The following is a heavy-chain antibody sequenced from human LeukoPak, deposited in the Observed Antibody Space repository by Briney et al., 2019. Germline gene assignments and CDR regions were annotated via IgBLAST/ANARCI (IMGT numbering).Heavy chain of an antibody. CDR3: ASLIQNVYYGSEGAGYFDL. Sequence: ASVRVSCKASGYTFTSYDIHWVRQATGQGLEWMGWMNPNSGKTGYAQRFQGRVTMTRNTSITTAYMELRSRRSEDTAMYYCASLIQNVYYGSEGAGYFDLWGRGTLVTVSS. J-gene: IGHJ2*01. D-gene: IGHD3-10*01. CDR1: GYTFTSYD. V-gene: IGHV1-8*01. CDR2: MNPNSGKT.